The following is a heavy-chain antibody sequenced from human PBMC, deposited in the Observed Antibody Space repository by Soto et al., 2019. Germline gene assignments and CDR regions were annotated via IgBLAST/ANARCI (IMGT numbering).Heavy chain of an antibody. Sequence: SETLSLTCTVSGGSIISGDYYFICIRQPPGKGLELIGYIYYSGSTYYNPSLKSRVTISVDTSKNQFSLKLSSVTAADTAVYYCAREKTDGDYHVGYFDLWGRGTLVTVSS. CDR3: AREKTDGDYHVGYFDL. J-gene: IGHJ2*01. V-gene: IGHV4-30-4*01. CDR2: IYYSGST. CDR1: GGSIISGDYY. D-gene: IGHD4-17*01.